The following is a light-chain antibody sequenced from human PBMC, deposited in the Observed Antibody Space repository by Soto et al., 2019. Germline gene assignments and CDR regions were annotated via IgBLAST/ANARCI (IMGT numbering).Light chain of an antibody. CDR1: QSISSW. CDR3: QQRGT. Sequence: DIQMTQSPSTLSASVGDRVTITCRASQSISSWLAWYQQKPGKAPKLLIYKASSLESGVPSRFSGSGSGTEFTLTISSLQPDDFATYYCQQRGTFGQGNKVEIK. J-gene: IGKJ1*01. CDR2: KAS. V-gene: IGKV1-5*03.